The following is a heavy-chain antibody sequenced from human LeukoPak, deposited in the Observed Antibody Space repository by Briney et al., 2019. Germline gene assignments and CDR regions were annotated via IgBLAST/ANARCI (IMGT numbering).Heavy chain of an antibody. CDR3: ARAGDIVLVPALNWFDP. V-gene: IGHV4-30-4*08. D-gene: IGHD2-2*01. CDR2: IYYSGST. J-gene: IGHJ5*02. Sequence: SETLSLTCTVSSGSISSGDYYWSWIRQPPGKGLEWLGYIYYSGSTYYNPSLKSRVTISVDTSKDQFSLKLSSVTAADTAVYYCARAGDIVLVPALNWFDPWGQGTLVTVSS. CDR1: SGSISSGDYY.